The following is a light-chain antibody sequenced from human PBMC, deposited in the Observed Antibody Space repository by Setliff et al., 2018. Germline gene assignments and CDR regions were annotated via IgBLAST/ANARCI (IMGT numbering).Light chain of an antibody. CDR3: SSYTSTRTVI. CDR1: SSDVGAYNY. V-gene: IGLV2-14*03. CDR2: DVS. J-gene: IGLJ2*01. Sequence: QSALTRPASVSGSPGQSITISCTGTSSDVGAYNYVSWYQRHPGEAPKLLLYDVSNRPSGISNRFSGSKSGSTASLTITGLQAEDEADYFCSSYTSTRTVIFGGGTKGTVL.